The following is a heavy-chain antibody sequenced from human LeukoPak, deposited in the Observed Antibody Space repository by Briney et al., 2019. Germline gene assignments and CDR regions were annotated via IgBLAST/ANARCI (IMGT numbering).Heavy chain of an antibody. Sequence: SETLSLTCTVSSGSISTSNYYWGWVRQPPGKALEWIGNIFYSGSTYYSPSLKSRVTISVDTSKNQFSLKLSSVTAADTAVYYCARHATYYYGSGSQSYYYYYMDVWGKGTTVTISS. CDR3: ARHATYYYGSGSQSYYYYYMDV. V-gene: IGHV4-39*01. D-gene: IGHD3-10*01. CDR2: IFYSGST. CDR1: SGSISTSNYY. J-gene: IGHJ6*03.